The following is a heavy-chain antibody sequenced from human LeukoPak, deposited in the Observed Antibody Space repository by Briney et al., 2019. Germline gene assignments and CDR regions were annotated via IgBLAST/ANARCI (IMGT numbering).Heavy chain of an antibody. CDR3: AKDTAERGWDYFYYYYGMDV. D-gene: IGHD6-19*01. J-gene: IGHJ6*02. CDR2: IKQDGSEK. CDR1: GFTFSSYW. Sequence: QPGGSLRLSCAASGFTFSSYWMSWVRQAPGKGLEWVANIKQDGSEKYYVDSVKGRFTISRDNSKNTLYLQMNSLRAEDTAVYYCAKDTAERGWDYFYYYYGMDVWGQGTTVTVSS. V-gene: IGHV3-7*03.